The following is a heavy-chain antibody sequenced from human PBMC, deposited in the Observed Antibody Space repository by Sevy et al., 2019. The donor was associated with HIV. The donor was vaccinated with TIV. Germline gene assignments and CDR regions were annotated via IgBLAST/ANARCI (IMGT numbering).Heavy chain of an antibody. V-gene: IGHV3-30-3*01. CDR3: ARGGYYYDNAAYYALDS. D-gene: IGHD3-22*01. Sequence: GGSLRLSCGASGFTFRNYAMHWVRQAPGKGLEWAAVISYDGSNKYYADSVKGRFTISRDNSKNTLYLQMNNVRVEDTAVYYCARGGYYYDNAAYYALDSWGQGTLVTVSS. CDR2: ISYDGSNK. J-gene: IGHJ4*02. CDR1: GFTFRNYA.